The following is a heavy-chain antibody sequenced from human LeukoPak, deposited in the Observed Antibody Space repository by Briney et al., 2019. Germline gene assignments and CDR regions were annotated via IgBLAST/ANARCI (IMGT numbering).Heavy chain of an antibody. CDR3: ARDPITMVRDAFDI. V-gene: IGHV3-48*02. J-gene: IGHJ3*02. CDR1: GFTFSSYS. D-gene: IGHD3-10*01. CDR2: ISSSSSTI. Sequence: GGALRLSCAASGFTFSSYSMNWVRQAPGKGLEGVSYISSSSSTIYYADSVKGRFTISRDNAKNSLYLQMNSLRDEDTAVYYCARDPITMVRDAFDIWGQGTMVTVSS.